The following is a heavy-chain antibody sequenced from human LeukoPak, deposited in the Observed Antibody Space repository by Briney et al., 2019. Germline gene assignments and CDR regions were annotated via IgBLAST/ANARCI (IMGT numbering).Heavy chain of an antibody. CDR3: ARAGSSSWSPVLVDFQH. Sequence: ASVKVSCKASGYTFTSYAMHWVRQAPGQRLEWMGWINAGNGNTKYSQKFQGRVTITRDTSASTAYMELSSLRSEDTAVYYCARAGSSSWSPVLVDFQHWGQGTLVTVSS. CDR1: GYTFTSYA. V-gene: IGHV1-3*01. CDR2: INAGNGNT. D-gene: IGHD6-13*01. J-gene: IGHJ1*01.